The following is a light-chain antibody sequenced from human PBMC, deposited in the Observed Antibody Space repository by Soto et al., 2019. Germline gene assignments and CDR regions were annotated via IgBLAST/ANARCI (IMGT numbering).Light chain of an antibody. J-gene: IGLJ3*02. CDR2: VNSDGSH. V-gene: IGLV4-69*01. CDR1: SGHSSYA. Sequence: QSVLTQSPSASASLGASVKLTCTLSSGHSSYAIAWHQQQPEKGPRYLMKVNSDGSHIKGDGIPDRFSGSSSGTERYLTISSLQSEDEAYYCCQTWDTGIRVFGGGTKLTVL. CDR3: QTWDTGIRV.